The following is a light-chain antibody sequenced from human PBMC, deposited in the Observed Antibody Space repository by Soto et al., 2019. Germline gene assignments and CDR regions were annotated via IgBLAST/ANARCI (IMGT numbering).Light chain of an antibody. J-gene: IGKJ1*01. Sequence: DVVMTQSPLSLPVTLGQPASISCRSSQSLVHSNGNTYLNWFQQRPGQSPRRLLYKVSIRDSGVPDRFSGSGSGTEFTLKISSVEADDVGVYYCMQGTHWPRTFGQGTKVEIK. V-gene: IGKV2-30*02. CDR1: QSLVHSNGNTY. CDR3: MQGTHWPRT. CDR2: KVS.